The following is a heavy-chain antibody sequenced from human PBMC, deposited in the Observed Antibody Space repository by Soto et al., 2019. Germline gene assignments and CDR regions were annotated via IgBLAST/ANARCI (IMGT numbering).Heavy chain of an antibody. CDR3: ARDPELELQGYYYGMDV. V-gene: IGHV3-30-3*01. CDR2: ISYDGSNK. CDR1: GFTFSSYA. Sequence: SLRLSCAASGFTFSSYAMHWVRQAPGKGLEWVAVISYDGSNKYYADSVKGRFTISRDNSKNTLYLQMNSLRAEDTAVYYCARDPELELQGYYYGMDVWGQGTTVTVSS. D-gene: IGHD1-7*01. J-gene: IGHJ6*02.